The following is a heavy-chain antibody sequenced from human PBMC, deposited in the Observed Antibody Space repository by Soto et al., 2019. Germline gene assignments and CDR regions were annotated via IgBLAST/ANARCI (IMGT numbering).Heavy chain of an antibody. CDR3: ASGGAIYGAEHLDS. V-gene: IGHV4-61*01. J-gene: IGHJ4*02. CDR1: GGSVSSGSHY. D-gene: IGHD2-21*01. CDR2: VYYTGAA. Sequence: QVQLQESGPRLVKPSETLSLTCSVSGGSVSSGSHYWSWIRQPPGKGLEWIGYVYYTGAAYYNPSLTSRVTLSVETSKNQFSLRLSSVTAADTAVYYCASGGAIYGAEHLDSWGQGTLVTVSS.